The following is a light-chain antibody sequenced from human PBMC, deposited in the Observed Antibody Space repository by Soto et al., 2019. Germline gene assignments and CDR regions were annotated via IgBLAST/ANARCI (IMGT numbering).Light chain of an antibody. CDR1: QDIATY. V-gene: IGKV1-33*01. CDR2: DAS. J-gene: IGKJ1*01. Sequence: DIQMTQSPSSLSASVGNRVTITCQASQDIATYLNWYQQKPGKATNLLIYDASNLKTGVPSRFSGGGSGTHFTFTISNLQPEDIATYYCQQYDNRPPTWTFGQGTKVEIE. CDR3: QQYDNRPPTWT.